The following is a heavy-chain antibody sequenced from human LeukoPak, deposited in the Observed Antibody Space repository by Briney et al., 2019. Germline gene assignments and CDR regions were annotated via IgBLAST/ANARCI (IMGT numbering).Heavy chain of an antibody. Sequence: SVQLCSKASGYTFTGYDKHLVRQAPGQGKELMGWINPNSGGTNYAQKFQGRVTMTRDTSISTAYMELSRLRSEDTSVYYCARDVTIFGVVTPFDYWGQGTLVTVSS. CDR1: GYTFTGYD. V-gene: IGHV1-2*02. CDR3: ARDVTIFGVVTPFDY. CDR2: INPNSGGT. J-gene: IGHJ4*02. D-gene: IGHD3-3*01.